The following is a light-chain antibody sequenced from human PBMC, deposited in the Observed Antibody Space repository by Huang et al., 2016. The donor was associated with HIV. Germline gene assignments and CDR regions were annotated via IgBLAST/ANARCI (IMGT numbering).Light chain of an antibody. CDR3: HQCNKGHT. J-gene: IGKJ2*01. CDR1: QSISSD. CDR2: ASS. Sequence: IVMTQSPATLFVSTGERVTLSCRAIQSISSDLAWFRQKPGQPPRLLIYASSTRATGNPARFGGCGCGTAFTLTLSSVQSEDFAVYFCHQCNKGHTFGQGTKLDIK. V-gene: IGKV3-15*01.